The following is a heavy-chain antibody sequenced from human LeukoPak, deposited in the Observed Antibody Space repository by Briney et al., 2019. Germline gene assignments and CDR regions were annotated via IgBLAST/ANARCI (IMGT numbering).Heavy chain of an antibody. CDR2: ISNSDYST. Sequence: GGSLRLSCAASGFTFSSYAMSWVRQAPGKGLEWVSTISNSDYSTYYADSVKGRFTISRANSENTLYLQMNSLRAEDTAVYYCARSMVTIPIPGGYWGQGTLVTVSS. J-gene: IGHJ4*02. D-gene: IGHD2-2*02. CDR3: ARSMVTIPIPGGY. CDR1: GFTFSSYA. V-gene: IGHV3-23*01.